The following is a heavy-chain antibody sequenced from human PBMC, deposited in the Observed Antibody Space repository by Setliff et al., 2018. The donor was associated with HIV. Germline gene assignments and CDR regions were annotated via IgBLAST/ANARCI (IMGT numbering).Heavy chain of an antibody. CDR1: GFTFSRYW. D-gene: IGHD6-6*01. Sequence: GGSLRLSCAAPGFTFSRYWMHWVRQAPGQGLVWVSGINNDTTTTTYADSVKGRFSISRDNAKNTLYLQMNGLRGEDTAVYYCAMFSSSSGWGQGTQVTVSS. V-gene: IGHV3-74*01. CDR3: AMFSSSSG. CDR2: INNDTTTT. J-gene: IGHJ4*02.